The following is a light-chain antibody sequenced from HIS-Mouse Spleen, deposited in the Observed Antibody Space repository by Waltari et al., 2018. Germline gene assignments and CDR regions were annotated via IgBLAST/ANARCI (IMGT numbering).Light chain of an antibody. CDR2: RNN. Sequence: QSVLTQPPSASGTPGQRVTISCSGSSSNIGSNYVYWYQQLPGTAPKLLSYRNNQRPSGVPARFSGSKSGTSASLAISGLRSEDEADYYGASWDDSLSGPVFGGGTKLTVL. CDR3: ASWDDSLSGPV. J-gene: IGLJ3*02. CDR1: SSNIGSNY. V-gene: IGLV1-47*01.